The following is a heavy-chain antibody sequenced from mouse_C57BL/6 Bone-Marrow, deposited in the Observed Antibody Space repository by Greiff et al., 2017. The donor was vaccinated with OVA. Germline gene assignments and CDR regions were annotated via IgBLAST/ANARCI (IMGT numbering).Heavy chain of an antibody. CDR3: ARDYSCYFDY. CDR2: IYPGAGDT. D-gene: IGHD2-13*01. J-gene: IGHJ2*01. CDR1: GYAFSSYW. V-gene: IGHV1-80*01. Sequence: QVQLQQSGAELVKPGASVKISCKASGYAFSSYWMNWVKQRPGKGLEWIGQIYPGAGDTNYNGKFKGKATLTADKSSSTAYMQLSSLTSEDSAFYCYARDYSCYFDYWGQGTTLTVSS.